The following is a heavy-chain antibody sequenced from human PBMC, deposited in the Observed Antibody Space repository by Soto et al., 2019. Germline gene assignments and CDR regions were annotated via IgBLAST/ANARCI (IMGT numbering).Heavy chain of an antibody. D-gene: IGHD4-17*01. Sequence: GEALKIYRNGSAYSFTIYLIIWFRQMPGKGLEWMGIIYPGDTDTRYSPSFQGQVTISADKSIRTAYLQWSSLKAPDTAMHTCAQQAGSVYGDYEYSNDGMDDCGQQSAVPV. CDR1: AYSFTIYL. CDR2: IYPGDTDT. CDR3: AQQAGSVYGDYEYSNDGMDD. V-gene: IGHV5-51*01. J-gene: IGHJ6*02.